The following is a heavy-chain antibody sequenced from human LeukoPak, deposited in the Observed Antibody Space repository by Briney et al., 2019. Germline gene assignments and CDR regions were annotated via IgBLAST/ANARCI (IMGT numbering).Heavy chain of an antibody. D-gene: IGHD6-13*01. CDR1: GGSISSYY. V-gene: IGHV4-59*08. CDR2: IYYSGST. J-gene: IGHJ4*02. CDR3: ARQSSGSWYLSDVFDY. Sequence: SETLSLTCTVSGGSISSYYWSWIRQPPGKGLEWIGYIYYSGSTNYNPSLKSRVTISVDTSKNQFSLKLSSVTAADTAVYYCARQSSGSWYLSDVFDYWGQGTLVTVSS.